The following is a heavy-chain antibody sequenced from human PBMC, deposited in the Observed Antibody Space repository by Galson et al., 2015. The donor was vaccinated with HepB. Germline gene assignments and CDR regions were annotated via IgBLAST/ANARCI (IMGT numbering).Heavy chain of an antibody. CDR3: ARGRYCSGGSCYSPFDS. Sequence: SCKASGYTFTGYYMHWVRQAPGQGLEWMGRINPNSGGTNYAQRFQGRVTMTRDTSISTAYMELNSLRSDDTAVYYCARGRYCSGGSCYSPFDSWGQGTLVTVSS. V-gene: IGHV1-2*06. CDR1: GYTFTGYY. D-gene: IGHD2-15*01. J-gene: IGHJ4*02. CDR2: INPNSGGT.